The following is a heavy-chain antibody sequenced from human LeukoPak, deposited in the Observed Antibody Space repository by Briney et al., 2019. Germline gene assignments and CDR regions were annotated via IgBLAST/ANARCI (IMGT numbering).Heavy chain of an antibody. CDR2: IYYSGST. CDR3: ARDGGWAFDY. J-gene: IGHJ4*02. D-gene: IGHD3-16*01. CDR1: GGSISSYY. Sequence: SETLSLTCTVSGGSISSYYWSWIRQPPGKGLEWIGYIYYSGSTNYNPSLKSRVTMSVDTSKNQFSLKLSSVTAADTAVYYCARDGGWAFDYWGQGTLVTVSS. V-gene: IGHV4-59*12.